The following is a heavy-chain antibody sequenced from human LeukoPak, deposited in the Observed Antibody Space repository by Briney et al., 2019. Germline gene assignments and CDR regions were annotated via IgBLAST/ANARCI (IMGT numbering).Heavy chain of an antibody. CDR3: AKDPYAILTGYRYYFDY. V-gene: IGHV3-23*01. D-gene: IGHD3-9*01. CDR1: GFTSSSYA. Sequence: PGGSLRLSCVASGFTSSSYAMSWVRQAPGKGLEWVSAISGSGGSTYYADSVKGRFTISRDNSMNTLFLQMNSLRAEDTAVYYCAKDPYAILTGYRYYFDYWGQGTLVTVSS. CDR2: ISGSGGST. J-gene: IGHJ4*02.